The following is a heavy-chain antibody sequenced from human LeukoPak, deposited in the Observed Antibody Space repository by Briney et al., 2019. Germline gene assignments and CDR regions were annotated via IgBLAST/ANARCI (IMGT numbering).Heavy chain of an antibody. CDR2: ISNSGSSI. CDR3: ARAGHYFDY. J-gene: IGHJ4*02. CDR1: GFTFSSYE. V-gene: IGHV3-48*03. Sequence: PGGPLRLSCAASGFTFSSYEMNWVRPAPGKGLEGVSYISNSGSSIYYADSVKGRFTISRDNAKKSLYLQMNSLRAEDTAVYYCARAGHYFDYWGQGTLVTVSS.